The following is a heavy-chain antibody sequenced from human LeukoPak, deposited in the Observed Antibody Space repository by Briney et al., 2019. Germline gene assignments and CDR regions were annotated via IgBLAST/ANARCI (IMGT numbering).Heavy chain of an antibody. V-gene: IGHV3-30*18. D-gene: IGHD6-19*01. Sequence: GGSLRLSCAASGFTFSSYGMHWVRQAPGKGLEWVAVISYDGSNKYYADSVKGRFIISRDNSKNTLYLQMNSLRAEDPAVYYCANAGGIAVAGNFDYWGQGTLVTVSS. CDR2: ISYDGSNK. J-gene: IGHJ4*02. CDR1: GFTFSSYG. CDR3: ANAGGIAVAGNFDY.